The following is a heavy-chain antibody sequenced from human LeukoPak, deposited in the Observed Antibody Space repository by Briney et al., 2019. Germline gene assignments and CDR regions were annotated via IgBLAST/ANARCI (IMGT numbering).Heavy chain of an antibody. CDR3: ARVGGVRVSWNDETGWFDP. CDR1: GGTFSSYA. Sequence: RRASVKVSCKASGGTFSSYAISWVRQAPGQGLEWMGGIIPIFGTANYAQKFQGRVTITADESTSTAYMELSRLRSDDTAVYYCARVGGVRVSWNDETGWFDPWGQGTLVTVSS. J-gene: IGHJ5*02. D-gene: IGHD1-1*01. CDR2: IIPIFGTA. V-gene: IGHV1-69*13.